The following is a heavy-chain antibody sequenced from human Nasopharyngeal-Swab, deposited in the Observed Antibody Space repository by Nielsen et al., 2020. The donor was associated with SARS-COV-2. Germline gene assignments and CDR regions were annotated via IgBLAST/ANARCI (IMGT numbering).Heavy chain of an antibody. CDR3: ARERLGAFDI. D-gene: IGHD3-16*01. J-gene: IGHJ3*02. CDR1: GCTLSNYA. Sequence: SSVKVSCKASGCTLSNYAISWVRQAPGQGLEWMGGIIPIFGTANYAQKFQGRVTITADESTNTAYMELSSLRSEDTAVYYCARERLGAFDIWGQGTMVTVSS. CDR2: IIPIFGTA. V-gene: IGHV1-69*13.